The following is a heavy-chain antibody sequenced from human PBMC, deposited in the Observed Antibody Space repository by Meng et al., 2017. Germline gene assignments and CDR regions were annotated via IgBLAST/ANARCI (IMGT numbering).Heavy chain of an antibody. CDR3: ARADRRVGSYGPNWFDP. J-gene: IGHJ5*02. CDR2: IYYSGST. V-gene: IGHV4-31*01. D-gene: IGHD5-18*01. Sequence: QVQLQGSGPELVKPSQTLSLTCTVSGGSISSGGYYWSWIRQHPGKGLEWIGYIYYSGSTYYNPSLKSLVTMSVDTSKNQFSLKLSSVTAADTAVYYCARADRRVGSYGPNWFDPWGQGTLVTVSS. CDR1: GGSISSGGYY.